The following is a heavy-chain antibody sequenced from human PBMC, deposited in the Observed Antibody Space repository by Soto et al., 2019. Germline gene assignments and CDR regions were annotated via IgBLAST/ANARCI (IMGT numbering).Heavy chain of an antibody. CDR3: AREAGPDRWFDP. V-gene: IGHV4-4*07. CDR2: ISTSGTT. Sequence: QVQLQESGPGLVEPSETLSLTCTVSGASISSYFWTCIRQPAGKGLDWIGRISTSGTTNYNPSLKRRVTMSVDTSKNHFSLNLSSVTAADTAVYYCAREAGPDRWFDPWGQGTLVTVSS. J-gene: IGHJ5*02. D-gene: IGHD6-19*01. CDR1: GASISSYF.